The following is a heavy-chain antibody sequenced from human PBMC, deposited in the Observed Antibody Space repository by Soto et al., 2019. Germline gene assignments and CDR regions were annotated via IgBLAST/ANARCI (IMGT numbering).Heavy chain of an antibody. J-gene: IGHJ5*02. CDR1: GYTLTDYY. V-gene: IGHV1-46*01. CDR2: INPSDGDT. Sequence: QVQLVQSGAEVKKPGASVKVSCKASGYTLTDYYIHWVRQAPGQGPEWMGIINPSDGDTTYAQKFQGRVTMTRDTSTGTVYMEMSGLRSEDTALYYCARDLSNGVGYFSGWGNWFDPWGQGTLVTVSS. D-gene: IGHD1-26*01. CDR3: ARDLSNGVGYFSGWGNWFDP.